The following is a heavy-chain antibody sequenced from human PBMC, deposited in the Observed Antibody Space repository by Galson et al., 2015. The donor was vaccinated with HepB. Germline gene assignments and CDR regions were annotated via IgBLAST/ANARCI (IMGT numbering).Heavy chain of an antibody. CDR1: GFTFSNAW. D-gene: IGHD3-10*01. Sequence: SLRLSCAASGFTFSNAWMSWVRQAPGKGLEWVGRIKSKTDGGTTDYAAPVKGRFTISRDDSKNTLYLQMNSLKTEDTAVYYCTTDPALLWFGEGYWGQGTLVTVSS. V-gene: IGHV3-15*01. J-gene: IGHJ4*02. CDR2: IKSKTDGGTT. CDR3: TTDPALLWFGEGY.